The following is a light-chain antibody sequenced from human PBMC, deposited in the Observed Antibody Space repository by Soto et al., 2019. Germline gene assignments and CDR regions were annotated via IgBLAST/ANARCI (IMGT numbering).Light chain of an antibody. V-gene: IGKV3-20*01. CDR1: QTVSHTY. CDR2: GAS. J-gene: IGKJ4*01. Sequence: EIVLTQFPGALSLSPGERVTLSCRASQTVSHTYLAWYQQKSGQAPKFLIYGASNRATGIPDRFSGSGSGTDFTLTISRLEPEDVAVDYCQQYGALPPTFGGGTKVEIK. CDR3: QQYGALPPT.